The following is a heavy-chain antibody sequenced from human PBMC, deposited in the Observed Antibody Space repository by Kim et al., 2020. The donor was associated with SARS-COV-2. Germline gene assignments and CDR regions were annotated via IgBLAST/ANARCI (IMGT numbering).Heavy chain of an antibody. Sequence: KPEGGTKDYAAPVKGRFTNTRDDSKNTLYLQMNSLKTEDTAVYYCTIGNYWGQGTLVTVSS. V-gene: IGHV3-15*01. J-gene: IGHJ4*02. CDR3: TIGNY. CDR2: KPEGGTK.